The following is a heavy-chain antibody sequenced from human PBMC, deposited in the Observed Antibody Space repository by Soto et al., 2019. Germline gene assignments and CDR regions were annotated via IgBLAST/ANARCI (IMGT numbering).Heavy chain of an antibody. J-gene: IGHJ6*02. D-gene: IGHD6-13*01. CDR3: ASAPGYSSSWYEAYYYYGMDV. Sequence: SVKVSCKASGGTFNNYAVTWVRQAPGQGLEWMGGTIPISGTANYAQKFQGRVRITADASTNTVHMELSSLRSEDTAVYYCASAPGYSSSWYEAYYYYGMDVWGQGTTVTVSS. V-gene: IGHV1-69*13. CDR2: TIPISGTA. CDR1: GGTFNNYA.